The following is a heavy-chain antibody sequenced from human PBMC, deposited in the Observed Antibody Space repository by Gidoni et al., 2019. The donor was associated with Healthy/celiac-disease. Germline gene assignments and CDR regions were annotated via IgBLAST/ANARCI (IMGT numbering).Heavy chain of an antibody. CDR1: GFTFSSYS. D-gene: IGHD3-16*01. Sequence: EVQLVESGGGLVKPGGSLRLSCAASGFTFSSYSMNWVRQAPGKGLEWVSSISSSSSYIYYADSVKGRFTISRENAKNSLYLQMNSLRAEDTAVYYCARSGGGGYDYYWGQGTLVTVSS. V-gene: IGHV3-21*01. J-gene: IGHJ4*02. CDR2: ISSSSSYI. CDR3: ARSGGGGYDYY.